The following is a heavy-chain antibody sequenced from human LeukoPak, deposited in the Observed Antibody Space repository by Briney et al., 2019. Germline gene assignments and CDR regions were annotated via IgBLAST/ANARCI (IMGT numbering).Heavy chain of an antibody. J-gene: IGHJ4*02. V-gene: IGHV4-34*01. CDR1: GGSFSGYY. CDR3: ARVQMEMATINFDY. Sequence: ASETLSLTCAVYGGSFSGYYWSWIRQPPGKGLEWIGEINHSGSTNYNPSLKSRVTISVDTSKNQFSLKLSSVTAADTAVYYCARVQMEMATINFDYWGQGTLVTVSS. D-gene: IGHD5-24*01. CDR2: INHSGST.